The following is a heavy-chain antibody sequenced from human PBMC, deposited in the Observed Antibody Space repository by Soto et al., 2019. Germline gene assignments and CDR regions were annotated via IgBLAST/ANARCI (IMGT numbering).Heavy chain of an antibody. V-gene: IGHV1-69*02. Sequence: QVQLVQSGAEVKKPGSSVKVSCKASGGTFSSYTISWVRQAPGQGLEWMGRIITILGIANYAQKFQGRVTITADKSTSTAYMELRSLRSEDTAAYYCASGQPGGNAFDIWGQWTMVTVSS. CDR2: IITILGIA. D-gene: IGHD6-13*01. CDR1: GGTFSSYT. CDR3: ASGQPGGNAFDI. J-gene: IGHJ3*02.